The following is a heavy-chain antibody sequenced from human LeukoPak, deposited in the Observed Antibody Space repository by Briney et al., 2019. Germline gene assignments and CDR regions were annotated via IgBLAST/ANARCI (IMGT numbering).Heavy chain of an antibody. Sequence: GGSLRLSCAASGFTLSSYWMSWVRQAPGKGLEWVANIKQDGSEKYYVDSVKGRFTISRDNAKNSLYLQMNSLRAEDTAVYYCAREKTYGDYVGWGQGTLVTVSS. CDR1: GFTLSSYW. V-gene: IGHV3-7*01. J-gene: IGHJ4*02. CDR2: IKQDGSEK. CDR3: AREKTYGDYVG. D-gene: IGHD4-17*01.